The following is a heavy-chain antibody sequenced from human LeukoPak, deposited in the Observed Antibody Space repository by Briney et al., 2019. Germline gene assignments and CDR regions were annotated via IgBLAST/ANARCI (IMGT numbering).Heavy chain of an antibody. CDR1: GFTFSSYS. CDR2: ISSSSSYI. J-gene: IGHJ4*02. D-gene: IGHD4-17*01. V-gene: IGHV3-21*01. CDR3: ARESDYGDYVGY. Sequence: TGGSLRLSCAASGFTFSSYSMNWVRQAPGKGLEWVSSISSSSSYIYYADSVKGRFTISRDNAKNSLYLQMNSLRAEDTAVYYCARESDYGDYVGYWGQGTLVTVSS.